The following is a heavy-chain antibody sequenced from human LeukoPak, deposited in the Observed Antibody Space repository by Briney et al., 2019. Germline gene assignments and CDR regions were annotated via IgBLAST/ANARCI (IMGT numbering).Heavy chain of an antibody. CDR3: VKDLQTSRSGYSYAPFDY. J-gene: IGHJ4*02. CDR1: GFTFSSYA. Sequence: GGSLRLSCSASGFTFSSYAMHWVRQAPGKGLEYVSAISSNGGSTYYADSVKGRFTISRDNSKNTLYLQMSSLRAEDTAVYYCVKDLQTSRSGYSYAPFDYWDQGTLVTVSS. V-gene: IGHV3-64D*06. CDR2: ISSNGGST. D-gene: IGHD5-18*01.